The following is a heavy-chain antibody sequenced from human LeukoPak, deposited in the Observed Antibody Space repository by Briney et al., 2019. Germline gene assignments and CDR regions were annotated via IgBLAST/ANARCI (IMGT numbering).Heavy chain of an antibody. CDR3: ARDMYSSAPAAFDI. CDR1: GGTFSSYA. J-gene: IGHJ3*02. D-gene: IGHD6-25*01. CDR2: IIPIFGTA. V-gene: IGHV1-69*01. Sequence: SSVKVSCKASGGTFSSYAISWVRQAPGQGLEWMGGIIPIFGTANYAQKFQGRVTITADESTSTAYMELSSLRSEDTAVYYCARDMYSSAPAAFDIWGHGTMVTVSS.